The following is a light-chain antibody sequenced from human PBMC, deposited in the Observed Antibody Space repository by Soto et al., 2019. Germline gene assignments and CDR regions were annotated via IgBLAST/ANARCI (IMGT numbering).Light chain of an antibody. CDR1: QSVLYSSNNKNY. Sequence: DIVMTQSPDSLAVSLGERATINCKSSQSVLYSSNNKNYLAWYQQKPGQPPKLLIYWASTRESGVPDRFSGSGSGTDFTLTLGSLQAEDVAVYYCQQYYSTPSFGPGTKVDIK. CDR3: QQYYSTPS. CDR2: WAS. V-gene: IGKV4-1*01. J-gene: IGKJ3*01.